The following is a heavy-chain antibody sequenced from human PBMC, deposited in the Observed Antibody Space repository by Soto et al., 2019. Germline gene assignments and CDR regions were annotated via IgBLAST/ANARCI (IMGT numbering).Heavy chain of an antibody. D-gene: IGHD3-3*01. CDR2: IIPIFGTA. V-gene: IGHV1-69*06. J-gene: IGHJ3*02. CDR1: GGTFSSYA. Sequence: QVQLVQSGAEVKKPGSSVTVSCKASGGTFSSYAISWVRQAPGQGLEWMGGIIPIFGTANYAQKFQGRVTITADKSTSTAYMELSSLRSEDTAVYYCASPSDFGLLRAFDIWGQGTMVTVSS. CDR3: ASPSDFGLLRAFDI.